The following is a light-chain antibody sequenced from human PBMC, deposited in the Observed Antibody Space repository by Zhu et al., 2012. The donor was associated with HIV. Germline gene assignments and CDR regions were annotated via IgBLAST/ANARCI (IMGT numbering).Light chain of an antibody. CDR2: KAS. V-gene: IGKV1-5*03. CDR3: QQYKSYPVT. J-gene: IGKJ4*01. CDR1: QSIHNW. Sequence: DVQMTQSPSTLSASVGERVSITCRASQSIHNWVAWYQQKLGKAPKLLIYKASSLESGVPSRISGGGSGTEFTLTISSLQPDDFAIYYCQQYKSYPVTFGGGTKVEIK.